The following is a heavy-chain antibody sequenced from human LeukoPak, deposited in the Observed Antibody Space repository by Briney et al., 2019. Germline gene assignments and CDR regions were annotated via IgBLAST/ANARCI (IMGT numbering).Heavy chain of an antibody. CDR2: IYYSGST. Sequence: TLSLTCTVSGGSISSGGYYWSWIRQHPGKGLEWIGYIYYSGSTYYNPSLKSRVTISVDTSKNQFSLKLSSVTAADTAVYYCARLPRYYDSSGYYLPYYFDYWGQGTLVTVSS. J-gene: IGHJ4*02. CDR3: ARLPRYYDSSGYYLPYYFDY. V-gene: IGHV4-31*03. D-gene: IGHD3-22*01. CDR1: GGSISSGGYY.